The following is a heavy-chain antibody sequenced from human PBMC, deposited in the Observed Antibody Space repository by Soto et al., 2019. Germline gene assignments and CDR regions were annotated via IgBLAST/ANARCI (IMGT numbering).Heavy chain of an antibody. J-gene: IGHJ5*02. CDR1: GFTFSSYA. CDR3: AKAGFPESSSGYYNWFDP. Sequence: GGSLRLSCAASGFTFSSYAMSWIRQAPGKGPEWVSAVSAGGGSTYYADSVKGRFTISRDNPKNTLNLQMNSLRAEDTALYYCAKAGFPESSSGYYNWFDPWGQGALVTSPQ. CDR2: VSAGGGST. V-gene: IGHV3-23*01. D-gene: IGHD3-3*01.